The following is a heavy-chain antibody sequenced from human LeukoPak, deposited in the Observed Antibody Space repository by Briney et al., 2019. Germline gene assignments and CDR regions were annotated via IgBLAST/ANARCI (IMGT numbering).Heavy chain of an antibody. J-gene: IGHJ4*02. CDR1: EYSFTTYW. Sequence: GESLKISCKGSEYSFTTYWIGWVRQMPGKGLEWMGIIYPGDSDTRYSPSFQGQVTTSADKSISTAYLQWSSLKASDTAMYYCARGSIVGATKNYFDYWGQGTLVTVSS. CDR2: IYPGDSDT. V-gene: IGHV5-51*01. CDR3: ARGSIVGATKNYFDY. D-gene: IGHD1-26*01.